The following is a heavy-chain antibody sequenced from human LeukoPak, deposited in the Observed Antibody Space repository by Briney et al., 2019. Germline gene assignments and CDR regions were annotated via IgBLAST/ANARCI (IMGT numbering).Heavy chain of an antibody. CDR1: GGSISSSSYF. J-gene: IGHJ4*02. CDR3: ARGLSNAWEVQAY. CDR2: MQTNGNT. D-gene: IGHD1-26*01. V-gene: IGHV4-61*02. Sequence: PSETLSLTCTVSGGSISSSSYFWTWIRQPAGKGLEWLGRMQTNGNTNYNPSLKSRVAISIDTSKNQFSLQLSSVTAADTAVYYCARGLSNAWEVQAYWGQGTLVTVSS.